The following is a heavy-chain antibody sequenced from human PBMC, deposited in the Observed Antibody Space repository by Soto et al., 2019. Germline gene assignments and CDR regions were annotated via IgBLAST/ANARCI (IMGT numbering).Heavy chain of an antibody. J-gene: IGHJ5*02. D-gene: IGHD2-21*01. V-gene: IGHV1-2*04. CDR2: INPNSGGT. Sequence: GASVKVSCKASGYTFTGYYMHWVRQAPGQGLEWMGWINPNSGGTNYAQKFQGWVTMTRDTSISTAYMELSRLRSDDTAVYYCAGIYCSGDCWFDPWGQGTLVTVSS. CDR3: AGIYCSGDCWFDP. CDR1: GYTFTGYY.